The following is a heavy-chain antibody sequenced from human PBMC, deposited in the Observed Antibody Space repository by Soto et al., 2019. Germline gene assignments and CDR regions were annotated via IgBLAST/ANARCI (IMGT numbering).Heavy chain of an antibody. V-gene: IGHV3-30-3*01. CDR1: GFTFSSYA. J-gene: IGHJ6*02. D-gene: IGHD3-10*01. Sequence: GGSLRLSCAASGFTFSSYAMHWVRQAPGKGLEWVAVISYDGSNKYYADCVKGRFTISRDNSKNTLYLQMNSLRAEDTAVYYCARDPRGFGELSGYYYGMDVWGQGTKVTVSS. CDR2: ISYDGSNK. CDR3: ARDPRGFGELSGYYYGMDV.